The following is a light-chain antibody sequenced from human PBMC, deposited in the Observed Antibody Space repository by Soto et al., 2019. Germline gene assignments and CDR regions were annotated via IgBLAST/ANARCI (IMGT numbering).Light chain of an antibody. Sequence: EAVLTQSPGTLSLSPGERTTLSCRASETGSSSYIAWYQQKPGQAPRLLIYGASNRATGIPDRFSGSGSGTDFTLTISRREPEDFAVYYCQQYGTLPLYIFGQGTKLEIK. V-gene: IGKV3-20*01. J-gene: IGKJ2*01. CDR2: GAS. CDR1: ETGSSSY. CDR3: QQYGTLPLYI.